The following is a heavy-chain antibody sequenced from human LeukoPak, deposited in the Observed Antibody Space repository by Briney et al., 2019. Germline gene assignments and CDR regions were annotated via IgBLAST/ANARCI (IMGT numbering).Heavy chain of an antibody. J-gene: IGHJ4*02. CDR2: IYLNDDK. D-gene: IGHD3-10*01. CDR3: ATHYSLSLFDY. V-gene: IGHV2-5*01. CDR1: GFSLSTSGVG. Sequence: SGPTLVKPTQTLTLTCTFSGFSLSTSGVGVGWIRQPPGKALEWLALIYLNDDKRYSPSLKSRPTITKDTSKNQVVLTMTNMDPVDTATYYCATHYSLSLFDYWGQGTLVTVSS.